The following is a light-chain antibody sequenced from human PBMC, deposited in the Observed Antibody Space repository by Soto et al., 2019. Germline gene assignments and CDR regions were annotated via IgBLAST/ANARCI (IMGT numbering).Light chain of an antibody. J-gene: IGLJ2*01. CDR2: EVD. CDR3: SSYTDTNTRV. Sequence: QSALTQPASVSGSPGQSITISCTGTTSDVGGYNYVSWYQQHPGKAPKLLIYEVDNRPSGVSYRFSGSKSGNTASLTISGLQAEDEADYYCSSYTDTNTRVFGGGTKVTVL. CDR1: TSDVGGYNY. V-gene: IGLV2-14*01.